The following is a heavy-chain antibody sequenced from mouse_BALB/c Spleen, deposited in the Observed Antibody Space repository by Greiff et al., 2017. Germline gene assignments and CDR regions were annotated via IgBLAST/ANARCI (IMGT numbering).Heavy chain of an antibody. J-gene: IGHJ3*01. V-gene: IGHV5-12-1*01. CDR2: ISSGGGST. CDR1: GFAFSSYD. CDR3: ARRYRYDGAWFAY. Sequence: EVHLVESGGGLVKPGGSLKLSCAASGFAFSSYDMSWVRQTPEKRLEWVAYISSGGGSTYYPDTVKGRFTISRDNAKNTLYLQMSSLKSEDTAMYYCARRYRYDGAWFAYWGQGTLVTVSA. D-gene: IGHD2-14*01.